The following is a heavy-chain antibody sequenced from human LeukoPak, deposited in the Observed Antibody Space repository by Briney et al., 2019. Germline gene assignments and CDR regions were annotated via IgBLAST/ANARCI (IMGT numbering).Heavy chain of an antibody. CDR2: ISSSSSYI. V-gene: IGHV3-21*01. Sequence: KPGGSLRLSCAASGFTFSSYSMNWVRQAPGKGLEWVSSISSSSSYIYYADSVKGRFTISRDNAKNSLYLQMNSLRAEDTAVYYCAREAWMTPDHKPPPGVGYWGQGTLVTVSS. CDR1: GFTFSSYS. D-gene: IGHD3-3*01. J-gene: IGHJ4*02. CDR3: AREAWMTPDHKPPPGVGY.